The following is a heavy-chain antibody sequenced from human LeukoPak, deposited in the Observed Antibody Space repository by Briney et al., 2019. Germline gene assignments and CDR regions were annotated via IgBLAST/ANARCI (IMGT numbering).Heavy chain of an antibody. CDR2: ISAYNGNT. V-gene: IGHV1-18*01. CDR3: ARDFHLEKKAAAGSGY. D-gene: IGHD6-13*01. J-gene: IGHJ4*02. Sequence: GASVKVSCKASGYTFTSYGISWVRQAPGQGLEWMGWISAYNGNTNYAQKLQGRVTMATDTSTSTAYMELRSLRSDDTAVYYCARDFHLEKKAAAGSGYWGQGTLVTVSS. CDR1: GYTFTSYG.